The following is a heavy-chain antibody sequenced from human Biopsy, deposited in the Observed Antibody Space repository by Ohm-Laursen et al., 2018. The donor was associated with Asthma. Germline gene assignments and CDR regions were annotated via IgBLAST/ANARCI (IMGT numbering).Heavy chain of an antibody. CDR1: GDAMRTSGSY. J-gene: IGHJ2*01. CDR2: IYYSGRT. V-gene: IGHV4-39*02. Sequence: TLSLTCIVSGDAMRTSGSYWGWIRQSPGKGLEWIGSIYYSGRTYYNPSLESRVTISADTSKNHFSLKGTSVTAADTAVYYCARAVSSSSYWYFDLWGRGDLVTVSS. CDR3: ARAVSSSSYWYFDL. D-gene: IGHD6-6*01.